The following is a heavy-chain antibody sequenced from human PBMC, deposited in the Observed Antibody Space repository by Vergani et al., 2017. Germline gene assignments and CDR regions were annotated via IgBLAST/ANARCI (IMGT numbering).Heavy chain of an antibody. CDR2: INTNTGTP. D-gene: IGHD3-22*01. CDR3: ARPRAGYYDTSGF. V-gene: IGHV7-4-1*02. CDR1: GYTFTNYA. J-gene: IGHJ4*02. Sequence: QVPLVPSGSALKTPGASVKVSCKASGYTFTNYAMNWVRQAPGQGLEWVGSINTNTGTPTYAQGFTGRFVLSLDTSARTAYLQISSLQADDSAIYYCARPRAGYYDTSGFWGQGTLVTVSS.